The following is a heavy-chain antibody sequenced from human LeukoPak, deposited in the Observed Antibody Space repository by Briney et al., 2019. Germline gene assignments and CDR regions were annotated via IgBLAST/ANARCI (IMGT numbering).Heavy chain of an antibody. Sequence: ASVKVSCKASGYTFTSYGISWVRQAPGQGLEWMGWISAYNGNTNYAQKLQGRVTMTTDTSTSTAYMELSSLRSEDTAVYYCARVVVGAQALDYWGQGTLVTVSS. CDR1: GYTFTSYG. D-gene: IGHD1-26*01. CDR2: ISAYNGNT. V-gene: IGHV1-18*01. J-gene: IGHJ4*02. CDR3: ARVVVGAQALDY.